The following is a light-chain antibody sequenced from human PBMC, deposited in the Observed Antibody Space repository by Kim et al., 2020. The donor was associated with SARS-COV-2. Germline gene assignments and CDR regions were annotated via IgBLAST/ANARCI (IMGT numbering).Light chain of an antibody. Sequence: QSALTQPPSASGSPGQSVTISCTGTSSDVGAYNYISWYLQHPGKAPKLIIYEVSKRPSGVPDRFFGSKSGNTASLTVSGLQAEDEADYYCSSYAGSNNVIFGGGTKLTVL. CDR2: EVS. CDR3: SSYAGSNNVI. V-gene: IGLV2-8*01. CDR1: SSDVGAYNY. J-gene: IGLJ2*01.